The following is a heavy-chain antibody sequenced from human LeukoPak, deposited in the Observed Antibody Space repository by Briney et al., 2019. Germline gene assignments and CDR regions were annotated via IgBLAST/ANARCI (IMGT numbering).Heavy chain of an antibody. CDR1: GGTFSSYA. Sequence: SVKVSCKASGGTFSSYAISWVRQAPGQGLEWMGGIIPIFGTANYAQKFQGRVTITTDESTSTAYMELSSLRSGDTAVYYCARVLTYCGGDCYPRGWFDPWGQGTLVTVSS. CDR3: ARVLTYCGGDCYPRGWFDP. CDR2: IIPIFGTA. V-gene: IGHV1-69*05. J-gene: IGHJ5*02. D-gene: IGHD2-21*02.